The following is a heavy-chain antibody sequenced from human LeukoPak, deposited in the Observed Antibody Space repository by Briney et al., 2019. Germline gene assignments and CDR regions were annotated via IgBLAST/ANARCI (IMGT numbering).Heavy chain of an antibody. CDR2: INHSVSI. Sequence: SETLSLTCAVYGGSFSGYYCSWIRQPPGQGLELIGEINHSVSINYNPSLNSRVTSSVETSKKQSSLQRSCVLCAPPAGYYCAGCVQWLVGPSWFDPWGQGTLVTVSS. V-gene: IGHV4-34*01. CDR3: AGCVQWLVGPSWFDP. CDR1: GGSFSGYY. D-gene: IGHD6-19*01. J-gene: IGHJ5*02.